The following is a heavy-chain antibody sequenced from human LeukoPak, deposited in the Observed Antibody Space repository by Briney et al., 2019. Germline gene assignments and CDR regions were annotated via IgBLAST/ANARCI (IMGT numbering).Heavy chain of an antibody. CDR1: GFTFSSYG. D-gene: IGHD3-10*01. CDR2: ISGSGGST. Sequence: PGGSLRLSCAASGFTFSSYGMSWVRQAPGKGLEWVSAISGSGGSTYYADSVKGRFTISRDNSKNTLYLQMNSLRAEDTAVYYCAKEGWFGELPPYNWFDPWGQGTLVTVSS. J-gene: IGHJ5*02. V-gene: IGHV3-23*01. CDR3: AKEGWFGELPPYNWFDP.